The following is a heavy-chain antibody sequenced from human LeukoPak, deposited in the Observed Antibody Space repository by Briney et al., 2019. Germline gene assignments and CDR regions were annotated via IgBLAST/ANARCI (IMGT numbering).Heavy chain of an antibody. CDR1: GFTFSSYE. J-gene: IGHJ4*02. D-gene: IGHD3-10*01. CDR2: ISSGGSSI. V-gene: IGHV3-48*03. CDR3: ARVYFGSGTLVDY. Sequence: GGSLRLSCAASGFTFSSYEMNWVRQAPGKGLEWVSYISSGGSSIDYADSVKGRFTISRDNAKNSLYLQMNSLRAEDTAVYYCARVYFGSGTLVDYWGQGTLVTVSS.